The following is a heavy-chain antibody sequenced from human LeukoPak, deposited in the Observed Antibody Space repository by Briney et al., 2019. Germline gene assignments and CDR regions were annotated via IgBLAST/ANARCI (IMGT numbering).Heavy chain of an antibody. D-gene: IGHD3-9*01. CDR3: ARDHILTGPPSYFDY. J-gene: IGHJ4*02. CDR2: INPNSGGT. CDR1: GYSFIGYY. Sequence: ASVKVSCQTSGYSFIGYYIHWVRQAPGQGLEWMGWINPNSGGTDYAQKFQGRVTMTRDTSISTAYMELSRLRSDDTAVYYCARDHILTGPPSYFDYWGQGTLVTVSS. V-gene: IGHV1-2*02.